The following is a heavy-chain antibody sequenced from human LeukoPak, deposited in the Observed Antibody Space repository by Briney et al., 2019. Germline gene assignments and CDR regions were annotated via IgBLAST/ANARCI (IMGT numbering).Heavy chain of an antibody. Sequence: GGSLRLSCAASGFTFSSYAMHWVRQAPGKGLEWVAVISYDGSNKYYADSVKGRFTISRDNSKNTLYLQMNSLRAEDTAVYYCARAARASGYAHIDYWGQGTLVTVSS. CDR1: GFTFSSYA. CDR3: ARAARASGYAHIDY. D-gene: IGHD5-12*01. CDR2: ISYDGSNK. J-gene: IGHJ4*02. V-gene: IGHV3-30*04.